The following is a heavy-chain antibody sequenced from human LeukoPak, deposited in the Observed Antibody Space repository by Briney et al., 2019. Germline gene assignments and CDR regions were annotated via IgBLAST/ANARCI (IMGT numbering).Heavy chain of an antibody. Sequence: GGSLRLSCAASGFTFSSYGMHWVRQAPGKGLEWVAFIRYDGSNKYYADSVKDRFTISRDNSKNTLYLQMNSLRAEDTAVYYCAKDWCGGDCPNLGFDYWGQGTLVTVCS. CDR3: AKDWCGGDCPNLGFDY. J-gene: IGHJ4*02. V-gene: IGHV3-30*02. CDR1: GFTFSSYG. CDR2: IRYDGSNK. D-gene: IGHD2-21*02.